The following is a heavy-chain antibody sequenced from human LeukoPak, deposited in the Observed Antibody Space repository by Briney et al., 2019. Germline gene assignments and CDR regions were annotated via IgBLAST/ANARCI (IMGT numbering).Heavy chain of an antibody. CDR2: IKQDESEK. CDR3: ARDNSGWYGYYYYYMDV. V-gene: IGHV3-7*01. J-gene: IGHJ6*03. Sequence: PGGSLRLSCAASGFTFSSYWMSWVRQAPGKGLEWVANIKQDESEKYYVDSVKGRFTISRDNAKNSLYLQMNSLRAEDTAVYYCARDNSGWYGYYYYYMDVWGKGTTVTISS. CDR1: GFTFSSYW. D-gene: IGHD6-19*01.